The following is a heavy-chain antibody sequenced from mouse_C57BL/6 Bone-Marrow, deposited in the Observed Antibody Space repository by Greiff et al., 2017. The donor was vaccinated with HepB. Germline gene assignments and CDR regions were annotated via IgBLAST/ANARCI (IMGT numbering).Heavy chain of an antibody. CDR1: GYTFTSYW. V-gene: IGHV1-59*01. Sequence: QVQLQQPGAELVRPGTSVKLSCKASGYTFTSYWMHWVKQRPGQGLEWIGVIDPSDSYTNYNQKFKGKATLTVDTSSSTAYMQLSSLTSEDSAVYYCASSSYYGNWDYARDYWGQGTSVTVSS. CDR3: ASSSYYGNWDYARDY. D-gene: IGHD2-1*01. J-gene: IGHJ4*01. CDR2: IDPSDSYT.